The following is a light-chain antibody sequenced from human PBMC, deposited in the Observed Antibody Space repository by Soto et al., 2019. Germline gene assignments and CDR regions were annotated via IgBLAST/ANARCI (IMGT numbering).Light chain of an antibody. CDR3: SSFTRSSTYV. J-gene: IGLJ1*01. Sequence: QSALTQPRSVSGSPGQSVTISCTGTSSDVGGYNCVSWYQQHPGKAPKLMIYEVNNRPSGVSNRFSGSKSGNTASLTISGLQAEDEADYYCSSFTRSSTYVFGSGTKVTVL. V-gene: IGLV2-14*01. CDR2: EVN. CDR1: SSDVGGYNC.